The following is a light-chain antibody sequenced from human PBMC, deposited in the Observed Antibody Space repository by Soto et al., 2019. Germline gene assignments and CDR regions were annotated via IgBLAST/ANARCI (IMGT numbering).Light chain of an antibody. CDR1: QTVRNNY. Sequence: EIGWAQSPGTLSLSPGERATLSCRASQTVRNNYLAWYQQKPGQAPRLLIYDASSRATGIPDRFSGGGSGTDFTLTISRLEPEDFAVYYCQQYGSSPGTFGQGTKVDNK. CDR2: DAS. V-gene: IGKV3-20*01. CDR3: QQYGSSPGT. J-gene: IGKJ1*01.